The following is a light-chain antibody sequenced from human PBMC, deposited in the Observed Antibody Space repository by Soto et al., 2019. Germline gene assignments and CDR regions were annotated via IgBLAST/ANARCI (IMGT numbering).Light chain of an antibody. CDR1: SSDVGGYNY. Sequence: QSALTQPASVSGSPGQSITISCTGTSSDVGGYNYFSWYQQHPGKAPKLMIYEVSNRPSGVSNRFSGSKSGNTASLTISGLQAEDEDDYYCSSYTSSSTPYVFGTGTKLTVL. V-gene: IGLV2-14*01. CDR3: SSYTSSSTPYV. J-gene: IGLJ1*01. CDR2: EVS.